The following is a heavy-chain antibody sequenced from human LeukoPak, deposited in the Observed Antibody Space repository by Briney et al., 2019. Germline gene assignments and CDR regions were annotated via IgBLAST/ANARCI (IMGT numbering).Heavy chain of an antibody. J-gene: IGHJ4*02. CDR2: IRYDGRNK. D-gene: IGHD3-10*01. V-gene: IGHV3-30*02. CDR3: AKDLLLYYFDY. Sequence: PGGSLRLSCAASGFTFSSHGKHWVRQAPGKGLEWVAFIRYDGRNKYYADSVKGRFTISRDNSKNTLYLQMNSLRAEDTAVYYCAKDLLLYYFDYWGQGTLVTASS. CDR1: GFTFSSHG.